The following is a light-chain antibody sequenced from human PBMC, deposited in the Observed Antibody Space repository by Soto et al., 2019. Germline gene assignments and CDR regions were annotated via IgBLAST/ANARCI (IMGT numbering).Light chain of an antibody. J-gene: IGKJ3*01. V-gene: IGKV1-33*01. CDR3: QQYDNLPPIFT. Sequence: DIQMTQSPSSLSASVGDRVTITCQASQDISNYSNWYQQKPGKAPKHLIYDGSNLDTGIPSRFSGSGLRTDFTDTITSQYPEDIATYYCQQYDNLPPIFTVGPGTKVDIK. CDR2: DGS. CDR1: QDISNY.